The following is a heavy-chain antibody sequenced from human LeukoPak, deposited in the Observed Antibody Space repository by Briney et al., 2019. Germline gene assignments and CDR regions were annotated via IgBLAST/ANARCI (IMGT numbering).Heavy chain of an antibody. D-gene: IGHD2-15*01. Sequence: GASVKVSCKASGYTFTGYYMHWVRQAPGQGLEWMGWINPNSGGTNYAQKFQGRVTMTRDTSISTAYMELSRLRSDDTAVYYCAGARGGCSGGSCPGWGQGTLVTVSS. V-gene: IGHV1-2*02. CDR2: INPNSGGT. CDR1: GYTFTGYY. J-gene: IGHJ4*02. CDR3: AGARGGCSGGSCPG.